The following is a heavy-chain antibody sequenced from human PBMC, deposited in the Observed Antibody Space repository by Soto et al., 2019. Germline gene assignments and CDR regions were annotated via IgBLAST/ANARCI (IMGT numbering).Heavy chain of an antibody. Sequence: QVPLEQSGAEVKQPGSSVRVSCKTSGGTFSTYAINWVRQDPGQGLEWMGAIIPLFGTADYSQKFQGRVTITADESTSTAYMELSSLRSDDTAVYFCARPKGTYSSGYYYFDFWGQGTLVTVSS. CDR1: GGTFSTYA. CDR2: IIPLFGTA. D-gene: IGHD6-19*01. J-gene: IGHJ4*02. V-gene: IGHV1-69*01. CDR3: ARPKGTYSSGYYYFDF.